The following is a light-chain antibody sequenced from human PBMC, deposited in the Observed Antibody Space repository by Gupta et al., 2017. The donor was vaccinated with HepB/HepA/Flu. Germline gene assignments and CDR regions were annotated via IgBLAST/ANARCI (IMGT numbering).Light chain of an antibody. V-gene: IGLV2-11*01. J-gene: IGLJ2*01. CDR1: SSDVGAYDY. CDR3: CSYAGSYTLL. CDR2: DVS. Sequence: PRSVSGSPGQSVTISCTGTSSDVGAYDYVSWYQQHPGKAPKHMIFDVSKRPSGVPDRFSGSKSGNTASLTISGLQAEDEADYYCCSYAGSYTLLFGGGTKLTVL.